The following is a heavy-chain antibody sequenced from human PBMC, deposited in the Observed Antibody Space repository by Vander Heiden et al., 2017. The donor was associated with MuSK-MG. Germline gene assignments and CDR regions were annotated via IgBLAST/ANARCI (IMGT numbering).Heavy chain of an antibody. V-gene: IGHV3-23*01. CDR1: GFTFVSYA. J-gene: IGHJ4*02. CDR3: AKASPSKGGGGRAPFDY. D-gene: IGHD2-21*01. CDR2: MRGGGGST. Sequence: EVQLLESGGGLVQPGGSLRPSCAAPGFTFVSYAMSWVRQAPGKGLELFAAMRGGGGSTYYADSVKGRFTISRDNSKNTLYLQMNSLRAEDTAVYYCAKASPSKGGGGRAPFDYWGQGTLVTVSS.